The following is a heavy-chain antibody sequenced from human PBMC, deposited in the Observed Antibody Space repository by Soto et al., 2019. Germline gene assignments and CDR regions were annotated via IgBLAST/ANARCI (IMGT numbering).Heavy chain of an antibody. Sequence: GGSLRLSCAASGFTFSNFWVHWVRQAPGKGLVWVSRASPDGSSTSYADSVKGRFTISRDNAKNMLYMEMNSLRAEDTAVYYCASHGSGDYFWLDPCGQGPLVTVYS. CDR1: GFTFSNFW. J-gene: IGHJ5*02. V-gene: IGHV3-74*01. CDR3: ASHGSGDYFWLDP. CDR2: ASPDGSST. D-gene: IGHD4-17*01.